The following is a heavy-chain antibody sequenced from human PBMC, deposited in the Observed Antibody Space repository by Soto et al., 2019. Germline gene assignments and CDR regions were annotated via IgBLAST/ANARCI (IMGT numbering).Heavy chain of an antibody. D-gene: IGHD6-13*01. V-gene: IGHV1-69*13. CDR1: GGTFSSYR. CDR2: IVPIYRTA. Sequence: SVKVSCKASGGTFSSYRINWVRQAPGEGLEWMGGIVPIYRTADSAQEFQGRVTITADESVRTAYMELRSLKSRDTAVYYCVRDSGAKLSSSWGQGTLVTVSS. J-gene: IGHJ4*02. CDR3: VRDSGAKLSSS.